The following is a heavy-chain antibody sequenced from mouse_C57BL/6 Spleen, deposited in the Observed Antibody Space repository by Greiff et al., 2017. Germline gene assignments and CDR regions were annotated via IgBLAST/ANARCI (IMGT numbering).Heavy chain of an antibody. J-gene: IGHJ3*01. Sequence: QVQLQQSGAELARPGASVKLSCKASGYTFTSYGISWVKQRTGQGLEWIGEIYPRSGNTYYNEKFKGKATLTADKSSSTAYMGLRSLTSEDSAVYFCAREGDYDGYSWFAYWGQGTLVTVSA. CDR3: AREGDYDGYSWFAY. CDR1: GYTFTSYG. V-gene: IGHV1-81*01. CDR2: IYPRSGNT. D-gene: IGHD2-3*01.